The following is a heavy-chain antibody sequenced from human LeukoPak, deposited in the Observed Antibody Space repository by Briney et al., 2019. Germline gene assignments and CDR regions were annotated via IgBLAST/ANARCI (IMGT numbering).Heavy chain of an antibody. Sequence: PGGSLRLSCGVSGFTFSDYWMSWVRQAPGKGLEWVASIKQDGSDKYYVDPVKGRFTISRDNAKKSQYLQMSSLRVEDTAVYYCARGGRHTVTTIVCDHFDYWGKGTLVTVSS. J-gene: IGHJ4*02. V-gene: IGHV3-7*01. CDR1: GFTFSDYW. CDR2: IKQDGSDK. CDR3: ARGGRHTVTTIVCDHFDY. D-gene: IGHD4-17*01.